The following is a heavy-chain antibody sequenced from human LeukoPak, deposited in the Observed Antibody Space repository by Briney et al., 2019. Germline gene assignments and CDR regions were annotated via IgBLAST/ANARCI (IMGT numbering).Heavy chain of an antibody. V-gene: IGHV1-8*03. Sequence: ASVKVSCKASGYTFTSYDINWVSQATGQGLEWMGWMNPNSGNTGHAQKFQGRVTITRNTSISTAYMELSSLRSEDTAVYYCARGRVPAAIQDYWGQGTLVTVSS. CDR2: MNPNSGNT. CDR1: GYTFTSYD. J-gene: IGHJ4*02. CDR3: ARGRVPAAIQDY. D-gene: IGHD2-2*01.